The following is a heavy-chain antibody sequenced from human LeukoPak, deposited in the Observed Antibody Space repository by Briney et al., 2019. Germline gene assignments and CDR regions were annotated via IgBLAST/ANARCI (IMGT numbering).Heavy chain of an antibody. V-gene: IGHV3-48*03. D-gene: IGHD2-2*01. CDR1: GLTFTTYE. CDR3: ARRYCSSTSCTLVY. J-gene: IGHJ4*02. Sequence: GGSLRLSCATSGLTFTTYEMNWVRQAPGKGLEWVSHISGSGGAIYYADSVKGRFTISRDNAKNSLYLQMSSLRVEDTAVYYCARRYCSSTSCTLVYWGQGALVTVSS. CDR2: ISGSGGAI.